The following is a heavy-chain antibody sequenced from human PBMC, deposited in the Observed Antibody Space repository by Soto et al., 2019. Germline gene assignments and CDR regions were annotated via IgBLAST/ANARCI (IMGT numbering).Heavy chain of an antibody. Sequence: ASVKVSCKASGYTFTNYAMQWVRQAPGQSLEWMGWINAGNGNTKYSQKFQGRVTITRDTTASTAYLELSSLRSEDTAVYYCARDLGGWPDYWGQGTLVTVSS. J-gene: IGHJ4*02. CDR2: INAGNGNT. CDR1: GYTFTNYA. CDR3: ARDLGGWPDY. D-gene: IGHD2-15*01. V-gene: IGHV1-3*01.